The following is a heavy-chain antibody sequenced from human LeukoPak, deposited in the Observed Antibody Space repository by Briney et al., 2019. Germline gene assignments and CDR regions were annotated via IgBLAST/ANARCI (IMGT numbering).Heavy chain of an antibody. CDR3: ATSSWYRLAY. J-gene: IGHJ4*02. CDR2: SRNKADSYTT. CDR1: GFTFSDSF. D-gene: IGHD6-13*01. Sequence: GGSLRLSCAASGFTFSDSFMSWVRQAPGKGLEWVGRSRNKADSYTTEYAASVKGRFTISRDESKNSLYLQISSLETEDAAVYYCATSSWYRLAYWGQGSLVTVSS. V-gene: IGHV3-72*01.